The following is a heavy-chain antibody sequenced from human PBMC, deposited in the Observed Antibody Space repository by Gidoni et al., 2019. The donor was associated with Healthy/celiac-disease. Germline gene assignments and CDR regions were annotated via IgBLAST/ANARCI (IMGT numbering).Heavy chain of an antibody. CDR3: ARARLLTQGYFDY. V-gene: IGHV4-59*01. Sequence: QVQLQESGLGLVKPSETLSLTCTVSGGSISSYYWSWIRQPPGKGLEWIGYIYYSGSTNYNPSLKSRVTISVDTSKNQFSLKLSSVTAADTAVYYCARARLLTQGYFDYWGQGTLVTVSS. J-gene: IGHJ4*02. CDR1: GGSISSYY. CDR2: IYYSGST.